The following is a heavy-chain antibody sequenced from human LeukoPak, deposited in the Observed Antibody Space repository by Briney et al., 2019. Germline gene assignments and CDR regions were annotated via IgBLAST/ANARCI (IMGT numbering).Heavy chain of an antibody. CDR3: ARLHPIYDSSGYYVSGWFDP. Sequence: GESLKISCKGSGYSFTSYWIGWVRQMPGKGLEWMGIIYPGDSDTRYSPSFQGQVTISADKSISTAYLQWSSLKASDTAMYYCARLHPIYDSSGYYVSGWFDPWGQGTLVTVSP. J-gene: IGHJ5*02. CDR1: GYSFTSYW. D-gene: IGHD3-22*01. CDR2: IYPGDSDT. V-gene: IGHV5-51*01.